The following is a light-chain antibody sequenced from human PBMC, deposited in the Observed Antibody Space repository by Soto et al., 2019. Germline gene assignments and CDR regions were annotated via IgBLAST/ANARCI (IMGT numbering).Light chain of an antibody. CDR1: QTIGTW. Sequence: DIQMTQSLSTVSASVGDRVTITCRASQTIGTWLAWYQQKPGKAPKLLIYKASSLETGVPSRFSGSGSGTEFTLTITSLQPDDYATYYCQRYNAYPLTIGGGTKVDIK. V-gene: IGKV1-5*03. CDR2: KAS. CDR3: QRYNAYPLT. J-gene: IGKJ4*01.